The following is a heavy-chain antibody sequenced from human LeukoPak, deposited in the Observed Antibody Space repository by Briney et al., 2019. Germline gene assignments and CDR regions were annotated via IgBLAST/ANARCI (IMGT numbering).Heavy chain of an antibody. CDR1: GFTFSSYS. V-gene: IGHV3-21*01. Sequence: PGGSLRLSCAASGFTFSSYSMNWVRQAPGKGLEWVSSISSSSSYIYYADSVKGRFTISRDNAKNSLYLQMNSLRAEDTAVYYCAREQIVLIGYMDVWGKGTTVTVSS. CDR2: ISSSSSYI. J-gene: IGHJ6*03. D-gene: IGHD2-8*01. CDR3: AREQIVLIGYMDV.